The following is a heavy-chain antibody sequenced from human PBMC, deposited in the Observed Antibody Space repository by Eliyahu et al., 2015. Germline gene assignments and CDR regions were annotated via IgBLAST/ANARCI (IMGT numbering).Heavy chain of an antibody. Sequence: QVQLQESGPGLVKPSQTLSLTCAVSGDSISXGGYYWSWIRQHPGKGLEWIGYIYYSGSTYSNPSLKSRLTISLDTSKNQFSLKLSSVTAADTAVYYCARASGYSGYGADFFDSWGQGTLVTVSS. D-gene: IGHD5-12*01. V-gene: IGHV4-31*11. CDR1: GDSISXGGYY. CDR3: ARASGYSGYGADFFDS. J-gene: IGHJ4*02. CDR2: IYYSGST.